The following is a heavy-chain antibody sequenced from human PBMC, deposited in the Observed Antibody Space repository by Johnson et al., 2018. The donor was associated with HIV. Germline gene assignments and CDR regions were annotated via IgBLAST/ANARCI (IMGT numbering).Heavy chain of an antibody. D-gene: IGHD1-26*01. J-gene: IGHJ3*02. CDR1: GFTFSREN. Sequence: QVQLVESGGGVVQPGRSLRLSCAASGFTFSRENMHWVRQAPGKGLEWVAVISYDGSNKYYADSVKGRFTTSRDNSKNTLYLQMNSLRAEDTAVYYCARDKVDDAFDIWGQGTMVTVSS. CDR3: ARDKVDDAFDI. CDR2: ISYDGSNK. V-gene: IGHV3-30*03.